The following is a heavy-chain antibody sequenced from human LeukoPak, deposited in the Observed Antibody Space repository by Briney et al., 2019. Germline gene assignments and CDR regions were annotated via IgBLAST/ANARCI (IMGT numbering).Heavy chain of an antibody. Sequence: SETLSLTCTVSGGSISSSSYYWSWIRQPPGKGLEWIGYIYYSGSTNYNPSLKSRVTISVDTSKNQFSLKLSSVTAADTAVYYCARDLIQRGPTAFDIWGQGTMVTVSS. CDR2: IYYSGST. V-gene: IGHV4-61*01. CDR3: ARDLIQRGPTAFDI. J-gene: IGHJ3*02. D-gene: IGHD3-10*01. CDR1: GGSISSSSYY.